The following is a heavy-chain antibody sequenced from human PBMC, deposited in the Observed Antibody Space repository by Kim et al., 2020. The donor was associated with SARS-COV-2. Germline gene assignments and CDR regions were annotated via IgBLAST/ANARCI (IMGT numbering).Heavy chain of an antibody. D-gene: IGHD5-18*01. CDR1: GGTFSSYA. CDR3: ARAGGYSYGYNDVWHAFDI. CDR2: IIPIFGTA. V-gene: IGHV1-69*13. J-gene: IGHJ3*02. Sequence: SVKVSCKASGGTFSSYAISWVRQAPGQGLEWMGGIIPIFGTANYAQKFQGRVTITADESTSTAYMELSSLRSEDTAVYYCARAGGYSYGYNDVWHAFDIWGQGTMVTVSS.